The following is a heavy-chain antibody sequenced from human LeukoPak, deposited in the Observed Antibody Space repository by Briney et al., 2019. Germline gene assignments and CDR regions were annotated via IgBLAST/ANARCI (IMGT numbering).Heavy chain of an antibody. Sequence: PSETLSLTCAVYGGSFSGYYWSWIRQHPGKGLEWIGYIYYSGSTYYNPSLKSRVTISVDTSKNQFSLKLSSVTAADTAVYYCARVQAWGYFDYWGQGTLVTVSS. V-gene: IGHV4-31*11. CDR1: GGSFSGYY. D-gene: IGHD3-16*01. CDR3: ARVQAWGYFDY. CDR2: IYYSGST. J-gene: IGHJ4*02.